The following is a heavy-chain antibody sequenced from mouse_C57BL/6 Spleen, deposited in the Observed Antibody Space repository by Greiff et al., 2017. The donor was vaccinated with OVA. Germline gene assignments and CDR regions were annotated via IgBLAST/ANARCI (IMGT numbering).Heavy chain of an antibody. Sequence: EVMLVESGGGLVQPKGSLKLSCAASGFSFNTYAMNWVRQAPGKGLEWVARIRSKSNNYATYYADSVKDRFTISRDDSESMLYLQMNNLKTEDTAMYYCVRQDYDWYFDVWGTGTTVTVSS. CDR1: GFSFNTYA. D-gene: IGHD1-1*02. V-gene: IGHV10-1*01. CDR2: IRSKSNNYAT. J-gene: IGHJ1*03. CDR3: VRQDYDWYFDV.